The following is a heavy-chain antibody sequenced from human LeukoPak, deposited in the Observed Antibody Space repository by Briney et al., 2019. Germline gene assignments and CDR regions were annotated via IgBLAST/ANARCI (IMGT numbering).Heavy chain of an antibody. CDR2: INHSGST. J-gene: IGHJ5*02. D-gene: IGHD3-9*01. V-gene: IGHV4-34*01. Sequence: SETLSLTCAVYGGSFSGYYWSWIRQPPGKRLEWIGEINHSGSTNYNPSLKSRVTISVDTSKNQFSLKLSSVTAADTAVYYCARSETRYFASVWNWFDPWGQGTLVTVSS. CDR1: GGSFSGYY. CDR3: ARSETRYFASVWNWFDP.